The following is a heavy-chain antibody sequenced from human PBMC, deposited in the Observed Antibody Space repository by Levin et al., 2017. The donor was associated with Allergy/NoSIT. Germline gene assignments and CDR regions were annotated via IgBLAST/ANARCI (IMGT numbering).Heavy chain of an antibody. CDR2: ISSSSSTI. CDR3: AREGSAAAGTQWYYYMDV. CDR1: GFTFSSYS. D-gene: IGHD6-13*01. Sequence: GGSLRLSCAASGFTFSSYSMNWVRQAPGKGLEWVSYISSSSSTIYYADSVKGRFTISRDNAKNSLYLQMNSLRDEDTAVYYCAREGSAAAGTQWYYYMDVWGKGTTVTVSS. J-gene: IGHJ6*03. V-gene: IGHV3-48*02.